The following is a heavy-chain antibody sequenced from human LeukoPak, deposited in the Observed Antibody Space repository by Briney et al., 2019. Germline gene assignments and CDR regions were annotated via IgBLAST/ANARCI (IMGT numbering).Heavy chain of an antibody. CDR3: ARFGITVVRGGKYYFDY. CDR1: GGSISSYY. CDR2: IYYSGST. D-gene: IGHD3-10*01. V-gene: IGHV4-59*08. J-gene: IGHJ4*02. Sequence: SETLSLTCTVSGGSISSYYWSWIRQPPGKGLEWIGYIYYSGSTNYNPSLKSRVTISVDTSKNQCSLMLSSVTAADTAVYYCARFGITVVRGGKYYFDYWGQGTLVTVSS.